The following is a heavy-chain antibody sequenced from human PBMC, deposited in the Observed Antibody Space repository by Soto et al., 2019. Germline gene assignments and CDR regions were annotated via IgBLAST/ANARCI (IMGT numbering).Heavy chain of an antibody. J-gene: IGHJ5*02. CDR3: ARDAVPAAIGYWFDP. V-gene: IGHV1-69*06. D-gene: IGHD2-2*02. CDR2: IIPIFGTA. Sequence: GSSVKVSFKAAGGTFSSYAISWVRQAPGQGLEWMGGIIPIFGTANYAQKFQGRATITADKSTSTAYMELSSLRSEDTAVYYCARDAVPAAIGYWFDPWGQGTLVTVSS. CDR1: GGTFSSYA.